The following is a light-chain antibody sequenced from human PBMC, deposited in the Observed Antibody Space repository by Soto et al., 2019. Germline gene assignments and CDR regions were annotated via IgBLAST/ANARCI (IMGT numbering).Light chain of an antibody. J-gene: IGKJ4*01. CDR3: QQYRSSPPLT. CDR2: GAS. CDR1: QSVTSY. Sequence: EIVLTQSPGTLSLSPGERATLSCRASQSVTSYLAWYQQKPGRAPRLLIYGASSRATGIPDRFSGSGSGTDFTLTISRLEPEDFAVYYCQQYRSSPPLTFGGGTKVDIK. V-gene: IGKV3-20*01.